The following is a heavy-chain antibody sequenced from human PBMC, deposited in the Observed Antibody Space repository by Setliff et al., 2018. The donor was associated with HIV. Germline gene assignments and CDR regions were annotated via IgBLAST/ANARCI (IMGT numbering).Heavy chain of an antibody. V-gene: IGHV4-59*01. Sequence: PSETLSLTCTVSGGSISRYYWSWIRQPPGKGLEWIGYIYYSGSTDYNHSLKSRVTISVDTSKNQFSLKLTSVTAADTAVYYCARGPSLQTTLFDYWGQGTLVTVSS. CDR1: GGSISRYY. CDR2: IYYSGST. CDR3: ARGPSLQTTLFDY. J-gene: IGHJ4*02.